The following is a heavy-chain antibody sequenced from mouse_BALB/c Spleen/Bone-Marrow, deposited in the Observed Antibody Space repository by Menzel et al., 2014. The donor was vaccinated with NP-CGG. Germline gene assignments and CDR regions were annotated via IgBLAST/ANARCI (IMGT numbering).Heavy chain of an antibody. J-gene: IGHJ3*01. CDR3: ARDDYAY. CDR1: GYTFTSYW. D-gene: IGHD2-4*01. Sequence: VQLQQSGAELAKPGASVKMSCRASGYTFTSYWMHRVKQRPGQGLECIGYIYPSTGYTEHNQKFKDKAIMTADKSSSTAYMQLSSLTSEDSAVYYCARDDYAYWGQGTLVTVSA. V-gene: IGHV1-7*01. CDR2: IYPSTGYT.